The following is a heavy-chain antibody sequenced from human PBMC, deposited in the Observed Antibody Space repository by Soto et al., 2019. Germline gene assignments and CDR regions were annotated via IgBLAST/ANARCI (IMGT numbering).Heavy chain of an antibody. CDR3: SHSRYCSGGSCYREYFVY. Sequence: SETLSLTCAVYGGSFSGYYWSWIRQPPGKGLEWIGEINHSGSTNHNPSLKSRVTISVDTSKNQFSLKLSSVTAADTAVYYCSHSRYCSGGSCYREYFVYWGQGTLVTVSS. V-gene: IGHV4-34*01. D-gene: IGHD2-15*01. CDR2: INHSGST. J-gene: IGHJ4*02. CDR1: GGSFSGYY.